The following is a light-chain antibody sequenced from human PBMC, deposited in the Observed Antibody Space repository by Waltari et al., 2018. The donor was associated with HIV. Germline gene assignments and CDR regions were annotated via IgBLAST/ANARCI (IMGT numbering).Light chain of an antibody. CDR3: AAWDDSLSASWV. J-gene: IGLJ3*02. Sequence: QSVLSQPPSMSGAPGQTVTIPCSGSSATIGTNYVYWYQHPPGAAPKPLVQRDNQRPSWVPDRFSGSKSGTSASMAISALRYEDEADYYCAAWDDSLSASWVFGGGTKVTVL. CDR1: SATIGTNY. V-gene: IGLV1-47*01. CDR2: RDN.